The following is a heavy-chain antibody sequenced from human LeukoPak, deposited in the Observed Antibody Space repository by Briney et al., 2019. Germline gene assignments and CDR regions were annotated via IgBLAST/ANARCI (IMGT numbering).Heavy chain of an antibody. CDR3: ARDLFTCSSGWYGVDY. J-gene: IGHJ4*02. V-gene: IGHV3-23*01. CDR1: GFTFGTYA. D-gene: IGHD6-19*01. CDR2: ISGSGAST. Sequence: PGGSLRLSCAASGFTFGTYAMTWVRQAPGKGLEWVSVISGSGASTNYADSVKGRFIIYRDNSKNTLYLQMTSLRAEATAVYYCARDLFTCSSGWYGVDYWGQGTLVTVSS.